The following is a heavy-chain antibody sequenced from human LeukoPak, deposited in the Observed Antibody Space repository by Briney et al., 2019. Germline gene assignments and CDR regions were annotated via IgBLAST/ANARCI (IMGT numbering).Heavy chain of an antibody. V-gene: IGHV1-58*01. CDR1: GFTFTSSA. Sequence: ASVKVSCKASGFTFTSSAVQWVRQARGQRLEWIGLIVVGSGNTNYAQKFQERVTITRDMSTSTAYMELSSLRSEDTAVYYCAAATDRSGYLLTRWGQGTLVTVSS. J-gene: IGHJ4*02. CDR3: AAATDRSGYLLTR. CDR2: IVVGSGNT. D-gene: IGHD3-22*01.